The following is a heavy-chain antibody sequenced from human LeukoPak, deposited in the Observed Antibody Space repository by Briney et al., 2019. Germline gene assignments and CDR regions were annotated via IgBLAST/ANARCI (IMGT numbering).Heavy chain of an antibody. Sequence: GGSLRLSCAASGFTFSDYFMSWIRQAPGKGLEWVSYISSSGSTIYYADSVKGRFTISRDNAKNSLYLQMNSLRAEDTAVYYCATIKKGLAVAGPFDYWGQGTLVTVSS. CDR3: ATIKKGLAVAGPFDY. CDR1: GFTFSDYF. V-gene: IGHV3-11*04. D-gene: IGHD6-19*01. J-gene: IGHJ4*02. CDR2: ISSSGSTI.